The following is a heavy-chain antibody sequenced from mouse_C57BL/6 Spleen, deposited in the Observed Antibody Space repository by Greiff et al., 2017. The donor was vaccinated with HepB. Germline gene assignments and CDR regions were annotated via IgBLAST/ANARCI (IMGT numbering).Heavy chain of an antibody. CDR1: GYTFTSYW. CDR3: ASEGTDHWYFDV. Sequence: QVQLQQSGAELVRPGSSVKLSCKASGYTFTSYWMHWVKQRPIQGLEWIGNIDPSDSETHYNQKFKDKATLTVDKSSSTAYMQLSSLTSEDSAVYYCASEGTDHWYFDVWGTGTTVTVSS. D-gene: IGHD2-14*01. J-gene: IGHJ1*03. V-gene: IGHV1-52*01. CDR2: IDPSDSET.